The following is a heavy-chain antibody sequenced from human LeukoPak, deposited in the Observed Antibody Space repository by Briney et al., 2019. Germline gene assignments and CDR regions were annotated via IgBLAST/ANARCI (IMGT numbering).Heavy chain of an antibody. CDR1: GFTFSSYG. CDR3: AREYCSGGSCSEGYFDY. CDR2: ISYDGSNK. Sequence: GGTLRLSCAASGFTFSSYGMSWVRQAPGKGLEWVAVISYDGSNKYYADSVKGRFTISRDNSKNTLYLQMNSLRAEDTAVYYCAREYCSGGSCSEGYFDYWGQGTLVTVSS. D-gene: IGHD2-15*01. J-gene: IGHJ4*02. V-gene: IGHV3-30*03.